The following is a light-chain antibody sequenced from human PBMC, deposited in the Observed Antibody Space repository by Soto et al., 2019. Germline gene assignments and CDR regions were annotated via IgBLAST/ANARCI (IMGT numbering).Light chain of an antibody. V-gene: IGLV1-44*01. J-gene: IGLJ1*01. CDR2: SNN. CDR3: SSYTTSSSYV. Sequence: QSVLTQPPSLSGTPGQRVTISCSGSRSNIGRNSVNWYQQLPGTAPKLLIYSNNQRPSGVPDRFSGSKSGTSASLAISGLQSEDEADYYCSSYTTSSSYVFGTGTKLTVL. CDR1: RSNIGRNS.